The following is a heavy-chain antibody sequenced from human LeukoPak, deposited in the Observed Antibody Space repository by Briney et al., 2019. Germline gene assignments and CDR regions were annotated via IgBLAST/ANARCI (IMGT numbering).Heavy chain of an antibody. J-gene: IGHJ4*02. CDR1: GGTFSTYT. CDR3: ARDPDS. V-gene: IGHV1-69*13. CDR2: IITIFGAA. Sequence: ASVKVSCKASGGTFSTYTFSWVRQAPGQGLEWRGRIITIFGAANYAQKFQGRVTISADESTGTVYMELRSLRSEDTAVYYCARDPDSWGQGTLVTVSP.